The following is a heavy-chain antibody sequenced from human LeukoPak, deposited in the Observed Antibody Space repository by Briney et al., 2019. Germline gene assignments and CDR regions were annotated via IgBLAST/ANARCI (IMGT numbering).Heavy chain of an antibody. CDR1: GGSISSYY. CDR3: AREGGPYRPLDY. V-gene: IGHV4-59*01. J-gene: IGHJ4*02. CDR2: IYYSGST. Sequence: SETLSLTCTVSGGSISSYYWSWIRQPPGKGLEWIGYIYYSGSTNYNPSLKSRVTISVDTSKDQFSLKLSSVTAADTAVYYCAREGGPYRPLDYSGQGTLVTVSS.